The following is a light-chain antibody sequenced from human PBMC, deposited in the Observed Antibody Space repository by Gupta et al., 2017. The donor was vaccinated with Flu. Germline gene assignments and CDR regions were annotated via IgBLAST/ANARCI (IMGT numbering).Light chain of an antibody. CDR3: QQLNSYPRT. J-gene: IGKJ4*01. CDR1: QGISSY. V-gene: IGKV1-9*01. Sequence: DIELTQSPSFLSASVGDRVTITCRASQGISSYLAWYQQKPGQAPKLLIYAASTLQSGVSSRFSGSGSGTEFTLTISSLQPEDFATYYCQQLNSYPRTFGGGTKVEIK. CDR2: AAS.